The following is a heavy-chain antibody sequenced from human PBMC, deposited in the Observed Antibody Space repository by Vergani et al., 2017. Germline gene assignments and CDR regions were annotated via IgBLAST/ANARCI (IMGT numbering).Heavy chain of an antibody. J-gene: IGHJ4*02. CDR2: ISGSGGFT. CDR3: ARVFYSSGSYVFFF. Sequence: EVQLLESGGNLVQPGGSLRLSCAASGFTFTNFAMTWVRQAPGEGLEWVSGISGSGGFTYYADSVKGRFTISRDNSKNTMFLQMNNLRAEDTAVYFCARVFYSSGSYVFFFWGQGTLVTVSS. V-gene: IGHV3-23*01. D-gene: IGHD6-19*01. CDR1: GFTFTNFA.